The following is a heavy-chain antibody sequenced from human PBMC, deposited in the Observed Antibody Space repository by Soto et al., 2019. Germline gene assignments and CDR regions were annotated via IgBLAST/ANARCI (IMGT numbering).Heavy chain of an antibody. D-gene: IGHD3-3*01. CDR2: ISYDGSNK. J-gene: IGHJ6*02. CDR1: GFTFSSYA. Sequence: QVQLVESGGGVVQPGRPLRLSCAASGFTFSSYAMHWVRQAPGKGLEWVAVISYDGSNKYYADSVKGRFTISRDNSKNTLYLQMNSMRAEDTAVYYCARDRFYDFWSGYRYYYDYYGMDVWGQGPTVTVSS. V-gene: IGHV3-30-3*01. CDR3: ARDRFYDFWSGYRYYYDYYGMDV.